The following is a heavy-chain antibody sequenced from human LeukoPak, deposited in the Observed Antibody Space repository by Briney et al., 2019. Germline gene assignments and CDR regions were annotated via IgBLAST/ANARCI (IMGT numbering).Heavy chain of an antibody. V-gene: IGHV1-2*02. CDR1: GYTFTGYY. J-gene: IGHJ4*02. Sequence: ASVKVSFKASGYTFTGYYMHWVRQAPGQGLEWMGWINPNSGGTNYAQKFQGRVTMTRDTSISTAYMELSRLRSDDTAVYYCARAPSIAVAGNNPRPTYYFDYWGQGTLVTVSS. CDR3: ARAPSIAVAGNNPRPTYYFDY. D-gene: IGHD6-19*01. CDR2: INPNSGGT.